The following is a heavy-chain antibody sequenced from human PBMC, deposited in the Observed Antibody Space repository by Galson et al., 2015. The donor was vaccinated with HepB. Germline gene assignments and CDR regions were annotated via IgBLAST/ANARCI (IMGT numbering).Heavy chain of an antibody. Sequence: SLRLSCAASGFTFSSYWMSWVRQAPGKGLECVANIKQSGSEKYYVDSVKGRFTISRDNAKNSLHLQMNSLRAEDTAVYYCARHLLYHDGSGSPDYWGQGTLVTVSS. J-gene: IGHJ4*02. CDR3: ARHLLYHDGSGSPDY. D-gene: IGHD3-10*01. V-gene: IGHV3-7*03. CDR2: IKQSGSEK. CDR1: GFTFSSYW.